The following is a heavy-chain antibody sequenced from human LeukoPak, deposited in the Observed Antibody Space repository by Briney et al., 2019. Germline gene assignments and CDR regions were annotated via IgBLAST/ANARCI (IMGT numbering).Heavy chain of an antibody. V-gene: IGHV3-11*01. CDR1: GFTFSDFY. Sequence: GGSPRLSCAASGFTFSDFYMSWIRQAPGVGLEWISYIGTRSNPIYYADSVKGRFTISRDDAKNSLYLQMNSLRDEDTAVYFCAREARGSGRDFDYWGQGILVTVSS. CDR2: IGTRSNPI. J-gene: IGHJ4*02. CDR3: AREARGSGRDFDY. D-gene: IGHD1-26*01.